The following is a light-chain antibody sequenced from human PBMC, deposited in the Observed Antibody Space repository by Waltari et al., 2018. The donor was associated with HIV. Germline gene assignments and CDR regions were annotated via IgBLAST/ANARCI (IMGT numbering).Light chain of an antibody. CDR3: QQYCSSPWT. CDR2: YAS. J-gene: IGKJ1*01. V-gene: IGKV3D-20*01. CDR1: QGVSSRY. Sequence: EVVLTQSPATMSLSREEQATLSCGASQGVSSRYLAWYQQKPGLAPRLLIYYASIRATGIPYRFSGSGSGTDFTLTISRLEPEDCAVYYCQQYCSSPWTFGQGTKVEIK.